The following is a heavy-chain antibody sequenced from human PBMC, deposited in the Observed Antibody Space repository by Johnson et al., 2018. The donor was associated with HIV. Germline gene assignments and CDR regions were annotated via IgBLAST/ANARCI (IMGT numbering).Heavy chain of an antibody. J-gene: IGHJ3*02. Sequence: EVQLVESGGGLVQPGGSLRLSCAASGFTFSSNYMSWVRQAPGKGLEWVSVIYSGGSTYYADSVKGRFTVSRDNAKNSLYLQMNSLRVEDTAVYYCASADVFDIWGQGTVVTVSS. CDR2: IYSGGST. CDR1: GFTFSSNY. CDR3: ASADVFDI. V-gene: IGHV3-66*01.